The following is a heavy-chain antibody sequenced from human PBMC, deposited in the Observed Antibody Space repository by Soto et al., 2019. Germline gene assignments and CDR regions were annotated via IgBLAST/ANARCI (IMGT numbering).Heavy chain of an antibody. D-gene: IGHD4-17*01. CDR2: ISYDGSSK. CDR3: ARGEVTTNYYYYGMDV. CDR1: GFTFSAYA. J-gene: IGHJ6*02. V-gene: IGHV3-30-3*01. Sequence: SWRLSGAASGFTFSAYAMHWGRQGPVKGLERVALISYDGSSKHYADSAKGRFTISSDNSKNTLYLQMNSLRNEDTAVYYCARGEVTTNYYYYGMDVWGRGTTVTVSS.